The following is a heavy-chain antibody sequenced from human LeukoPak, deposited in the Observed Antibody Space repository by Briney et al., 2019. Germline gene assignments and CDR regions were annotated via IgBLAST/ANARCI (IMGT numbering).Heavy chain of an antibody. D-gene: IGHD6-13*01. J-gene: IGHJ2*01. CDR2: IYTSGST. Sequence: SETLSLTCTVSGGSISSYYWSWIRQPAGKGLEWIGRIYTSGSTNYNPSLKSRVTMSVDTSKNQFSLKLSSVTAADTAVYYCARDLRQQLAYWYFDLWGRGTLVTVSS. CDR3: ARDLRQQLAYWYFDL. V-gene: IGHV4-4*07. CDR1: GGSISSYY.